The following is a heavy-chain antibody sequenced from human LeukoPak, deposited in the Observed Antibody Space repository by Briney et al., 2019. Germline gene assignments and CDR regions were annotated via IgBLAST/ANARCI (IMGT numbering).Heavy chain of an antibody. Sequence: PSETLSLTCTVSGGSISSYYWSWIRQPPGKGLEWIGYIYYSGSTNYNPSLKSRVTISVDTSKNQFSLKLSSVTAADTAVYYCARRGVVGTPLYGMDVWGQGTTVTVSS. CDR2: IYYSGST. J-gene: IGHJ6*02. D-gene: IGHD1-26*01. CDR1: GGSISSYY. V-gene: IGHV4-59*08. CDR3: ARRGVVGTPLYGMDV.